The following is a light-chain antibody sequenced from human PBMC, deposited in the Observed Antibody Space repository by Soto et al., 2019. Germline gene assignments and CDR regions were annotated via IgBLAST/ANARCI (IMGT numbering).Light chain of an antibody. V-gene: IGKV3-15*01. CDR2: GAS. CDR3: QQYNNWPRT. Sequence: EIVLTQSPGTLSLSPGERATLSCRATQTVSSNYLAWYQQKPGQAPRLLIYGASTRATGIPARFSGSRSGTEFTLTISSLQSEDFAVYYCQQYNNWPRTFGQGTKVEIK. J-gene: IGKJ1*01. CDR1: QTVSSN.